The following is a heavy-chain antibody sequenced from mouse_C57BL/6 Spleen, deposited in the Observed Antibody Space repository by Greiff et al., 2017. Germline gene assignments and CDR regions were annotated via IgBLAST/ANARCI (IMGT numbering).Heavy chain of an antibody. CDR3: ASLPIVPSYSFDY. CDR1: GYTFTSYW. J-gene: IGHJ2*01. CDR2: IHPNSGST. V-gene: IGHV1-64*01. D-gene: IGHD6-5*01. Sequence: VQLQQPGAELVKPGASVKLSCKASGYTFTSYWMHWVKQRPGQGLEWIGMIHPNSGSTNYNEKFKSKATLTVDKSSSTAYMQLSSLTSEDSAVYYCASLPIVPSYSFDYWGPGTTLTVSS.